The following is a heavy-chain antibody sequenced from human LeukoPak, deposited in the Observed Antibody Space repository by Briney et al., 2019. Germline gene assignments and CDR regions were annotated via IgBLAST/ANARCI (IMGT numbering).Heavy chain of an antibody. CDR1: GFTFSTYW. CDR3: AGVGQYYFGMDV. Sequence: TGGSLRLSCAASGFTFSTYWMHWVRQAPGKGLVWVSRIKSDGSSTTYADSVKGRFTISRDNAKSTLYLQMNSLRAEDTAVYYCAGVGQYYFGMDVWGQGTTVTVSS. D-gene: IGHD3-9*01. CDR2: IKSDGSST. V-gene: IGHV3-74*01. J-gene: IGHJ6*02.